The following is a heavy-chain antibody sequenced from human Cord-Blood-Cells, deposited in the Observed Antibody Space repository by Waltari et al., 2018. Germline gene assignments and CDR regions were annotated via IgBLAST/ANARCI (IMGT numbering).Heavy chain of an antibody. CDR1: GFPFSSYW. Sequence: EVQLVESGGGLVQPGGSLRLSCAASGFPFSSYWMSWVRPAPGKGLEWVANIKQDGSEKYYVDSVKGRFTISRDNAKNSLYLQMNSLRAEDTAVYYCARDRYSSPVDDYFDYWGQGTLVTVSS. D-gene: IGHD6-19*01. CDR2: IKQDGSEK. J-gene: IGHJ4*02. CDR3: ARDRYSSPVDDYFDY. V-gene: IGHV3-7*01.